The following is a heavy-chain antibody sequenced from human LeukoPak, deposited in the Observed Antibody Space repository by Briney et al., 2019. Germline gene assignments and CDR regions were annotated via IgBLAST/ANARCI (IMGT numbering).Heavy chain of an antibody. CDR2: INPNSGGT. Sequence: ASVKVSCKASGYTFTGYCMHWVRQAPGQGLEWMGWINPNSGGTNYAQKFQGRVTMTRDTSISTAYMELSRLRSDDTAVYYCARNYYDSSGYYPMEVFDYWGQGTLVTVSS. CDR3: ARNYYDSSGYYPMEVFDY. J-gene: IGHJ4*02. D-gene: IGHD3-22*01. CDR1: GYTFTGYC. V-gene: IGHV1-2*02.